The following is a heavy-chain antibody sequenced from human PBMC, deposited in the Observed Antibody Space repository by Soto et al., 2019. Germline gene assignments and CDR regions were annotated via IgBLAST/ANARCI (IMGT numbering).Heavy chain of an antibody. CDR2: IHPSGRT. CDR3: ARGPDYSKSGY. Sequence: QVQLQESGPGLVKPSETLSLSCTVSGASVSSGAYYWSWLRQPPGKGLEWIASIHPSGRTYYNPSFRSRVTISVDTSKSQFSLKVNSVTAADTAVYYCARGPDYSKSGYWGQGALVTVSS. D-gene: IGHD4-4*01. V-gene: IGHV4-61*08. J-gene: IGHJ4*02. CDR1: GASVSSGAYY.